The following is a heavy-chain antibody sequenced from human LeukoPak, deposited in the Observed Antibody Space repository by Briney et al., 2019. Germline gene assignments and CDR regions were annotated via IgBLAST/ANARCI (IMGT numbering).Heavy chain of an antibody. J-gene: IGHJ4*02. D-gene: IGHD1-26*01. Sequence: GGSLRLSCAASGFNFSSSSMMWVRQAPGQGLEWVAYISSSGSNIYYADSVRGRFTISRDNAKNSLYLQMNTLRVEDTAIYYCAILATRGPKDCWGQGTLVTVSS. V-gene: IGHV3-48*01. CDR3: AILATRGPKDC. CDR1: GFNFSSSS. CDR2: ISSSGSNI.